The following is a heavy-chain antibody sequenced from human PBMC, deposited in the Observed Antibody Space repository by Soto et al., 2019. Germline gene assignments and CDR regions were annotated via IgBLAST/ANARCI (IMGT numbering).Heavy chain of an antibody. CDR1: GYSFTTYG. V-gene: IGHV1-18*01. Sequence: QVQLVQSGDEVKRPGASVTVSCKASGYSFTTYGISWVRQAPGQGLEWMGWIISYNGNTKYAQKLQGRVTVTTDASTSTAYMELRSLRSEDTAVYYCARVHIVGGIITHEKGFDCWGQGTLVTVSS. CDR2: IISYNGNT. CDR3: ARVHIVGGIITHEKGFDC. J-gene: IGHJ4*02. D-gene: IGHD3-10*01.